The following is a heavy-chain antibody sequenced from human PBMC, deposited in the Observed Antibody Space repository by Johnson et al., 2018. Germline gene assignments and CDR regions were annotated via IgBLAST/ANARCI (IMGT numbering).Heavy chain of an antibody. J-gene: IGHJ2*01. CDR2: ISYDGSNK. CDR1: GFTFSSFA. V-gene: IGHV3-30*03. Sequence: QVQLVQSGGDVVQPGRSLRLSCAASGFTFSSFAMHWVRQAPGKGLEWVGVISYDGSNKYYGDSVTGRFIISRDNSKNTLFLQMNSLRPEDTAMYYCARDVNWHFDLWGRGTLVTVSS. CDR3: ARDVNWHFDL.